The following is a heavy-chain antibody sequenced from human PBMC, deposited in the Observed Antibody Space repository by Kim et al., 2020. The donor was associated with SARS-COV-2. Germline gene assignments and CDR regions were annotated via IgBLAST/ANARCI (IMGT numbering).Heavy chain of an antibody. J-gene: IGHJ4*02. Sequence: GGSLRLSCAASGFTFGIYGMHWFRQAPGKGLEWLAVIWPAGGIEYYADSVKGRFIVSRDNSRNTLFLQMKSLGLEDTAVYYYAGHFHAHNWYYWGRGTLVTV. V-gene: IGHV3-33*01. CDR1: GFTFGIYG. CDR3: AGHFHAHNWYY. D-gene: IGHD1-20*01. CDR2: IWPAGGIE.